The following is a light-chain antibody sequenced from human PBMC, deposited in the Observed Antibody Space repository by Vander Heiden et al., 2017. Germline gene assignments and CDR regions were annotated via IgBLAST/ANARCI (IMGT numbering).Light chain of an antibody. Sequence: DIQLTQSPSFLSASVGDRFTITCRDSQGISSYLAWYQQKPGKAPKLLIYAASTLQSGVPSRFSGSGSGTEFTLTISSLQPEDFATYYCQQLNSYPLTFGGGTKVEIK. CDR2: AAS. CDR1: QGISSY. J-gene: IGKJ4*01. V-gene: IGKV1-9*01. CDR3: QQLNSYPLT.